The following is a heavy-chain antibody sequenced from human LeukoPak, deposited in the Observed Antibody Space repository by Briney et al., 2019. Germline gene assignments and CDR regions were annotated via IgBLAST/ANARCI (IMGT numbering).Heavy chain of an antibody. CDR3: ARNGRAADY. J-gene: IGHJ4*02. CDR2: IKIDGSEK. Sequence: GGSLRLSCAASGFTLSSYWMTWVRQAPGRGLEWVANIKIDGSEKNYVDSVKGRFTISRDNAKNSLYLQMNSLRAEDTAVYYCARNGRAADYWGQGTLVTVSS. CDR1: GFTLSSYW. V-gene: IGHV3-7*01. D-gene: IGHD6-13*01.